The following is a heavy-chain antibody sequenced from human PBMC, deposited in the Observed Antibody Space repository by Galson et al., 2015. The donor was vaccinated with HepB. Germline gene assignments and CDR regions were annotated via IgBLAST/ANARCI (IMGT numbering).Heavy chain of an antibody. CDR2: IWYDGSNK. D-gene: IGHD3-3*01. V-gene: IGHV3-33*01. CDR1: GFTFSSYG. Sequence: SLRLSCAASGFTFSSYGMHWVRQAPGKGLEWVAVIWYDGSNKYYADSVKGRFTISRDNSKNTLYLQMNSLRAEDTAVYYCARHLWSGYYGSWFDPWGQGTLVTVSS. CDR3: ARHLWSGYYGSWFDP. J-gene: IGHJ5*02.